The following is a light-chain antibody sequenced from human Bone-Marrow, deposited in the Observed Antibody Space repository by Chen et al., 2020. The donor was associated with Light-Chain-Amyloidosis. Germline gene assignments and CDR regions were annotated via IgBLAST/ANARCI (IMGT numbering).Light chain of an antibody. CDR2: DDS. J-gene: IGLJ3*02. CDR1: NLGSTS. Sequence: SYVLTQPSPVSVAPGQTATIACGRNNLGSTSVHWYQQTPGQAPLLVVYDDSDRPSGIPERLSGSNSGNTATLTSSRVEAGDEADYYCQVWDRSSDRPVFGGGTKLTVL. CDR3: QVWDRSSDRPV. V-gene: IGLV3-21*02.